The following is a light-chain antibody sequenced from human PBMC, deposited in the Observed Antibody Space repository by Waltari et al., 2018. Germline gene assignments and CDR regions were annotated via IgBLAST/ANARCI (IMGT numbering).Light chain of an antibody. J-gene: IGLJ2*01. Sequence: SDVLTQPPSVSLAPGKTARITCGENNIGSNSVHWYQQKPGQAPVLVIYYDTDRASGSPERFSGSNSGSTATLTISRVEAGDEADYYCQVWDGSSDHVLFGGGTKLTVL. CDR1: NIGSNS. CDR2: YDT. V-gene: IGLV3-21*04. CDR3: QVWDGSSDHVL.